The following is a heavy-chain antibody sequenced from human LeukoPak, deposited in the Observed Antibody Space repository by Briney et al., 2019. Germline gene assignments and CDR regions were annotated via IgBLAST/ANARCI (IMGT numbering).Heavy chain of an antibody. CDR3: ARDKAHSYGRYFDP. CDR2: ISYGNT. J-gene: IGHJ5*02. D-gene: IGHD5-18*01. Sequence: SETLSLTCSVAGCSISTYYWNWIRQTPGKGLEWIGHISYGNTDYNPSLKSRVTISVDTSKDQTSVTAADTAVYYCARDKAHSYGRYFDPWGQGALVIVSS. CDR1: GCSISTYY. V-gene: IGHV4-59*01.